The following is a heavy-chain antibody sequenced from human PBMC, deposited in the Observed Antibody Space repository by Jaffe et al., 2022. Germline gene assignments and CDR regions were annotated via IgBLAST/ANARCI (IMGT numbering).Heavy chain of an antibody. J-gene: IGHJ4*02. Sequence: QVQLQESGPGLVKPSQTLSLTCTVSGGSISSGSYYWSWIRQPAGKGLEWIGRIYTSGSTNYNPSLKSRVTISVDTSKNQFSLKLSSVTAADTAVYYCARAVRLNSLYFDYWGQGTLVTVSS. V-gene: IGHV4-61*02. CDR3: ARAVRLNSLYFDY. CDR1: GGSISSGSYY. D-gene: IGHD3-10*01. CDR2: IYTSGST.